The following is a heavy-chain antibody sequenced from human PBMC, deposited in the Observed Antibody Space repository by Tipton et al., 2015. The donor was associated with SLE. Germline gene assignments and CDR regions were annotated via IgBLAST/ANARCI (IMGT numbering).Heavy chain of an antibody. CDR2: INHSGST. J-gene: IGHJ1*01. D-gene: IGHD1-1*01. Sequence: LRLSCTVSGGSISSHYWSWIRQPPGKGLEWIGGINHSGSTNYHPSLKSRVTISVDTSKNQFSLRLSSVTAANTAVYYCARDSQLRHWGQGTLVTVSS. CDR3: ARDSQLRH. CDR1: GGSISSHY. V-gene: IGHV4-59*11.